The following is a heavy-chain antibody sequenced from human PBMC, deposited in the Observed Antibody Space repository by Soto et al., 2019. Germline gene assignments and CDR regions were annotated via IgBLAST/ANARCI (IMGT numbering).Heavy chain of an antibody. CDR3: AREQTSYGMDV. CDR1: GYTFTSYD. J-gene: IGHJ6*02. Sequence: QVQLVQSGAEVKKPGASVKVSCKASGYTFTSYDINWVRQATGQGLEWMGWMKTNSGNTGYAQKFQGRVTMTRNTSISTVYMELRSLRYEDTAVYYCAREQTSYGMDVWGQGTTVTVYS. D-gene: IGHD6-13*01. V-gene: IGHV1-8*01. CDR2: MKTNSGNT.